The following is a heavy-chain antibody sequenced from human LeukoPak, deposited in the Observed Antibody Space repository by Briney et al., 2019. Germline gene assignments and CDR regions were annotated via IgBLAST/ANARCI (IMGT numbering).Heavy chain of an antibody. J-gene: IGHJ4*02. CDR1: GFTFSSNR. D-gene: IGHD6-6*01. CDR3: TREQTSSIKD. CDR2: INSDGSST. V-gene: IGHV3-74*01. Sequence: GGSLRLSCAASGFTFSSNRMHWVRQAPGKGLVWVSRINSDGSSTVYADSVKGRFTISRDNAKNTLFLQMNSLRAEDTAVYYCTREQTSSIKDWGQGTLVTVSS.